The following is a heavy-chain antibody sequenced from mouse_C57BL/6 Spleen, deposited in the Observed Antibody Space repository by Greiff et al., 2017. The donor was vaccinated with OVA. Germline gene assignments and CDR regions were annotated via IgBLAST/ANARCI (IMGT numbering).Heavy chain of an antibody. CDR3: ARDYGNDVGFAY. V-gene: IGHV1-42*01. D-gene: IGHD2-2*01. CDR1: GYSFTGYY. J-gene: IGHJ3*01. Sequence: EVQLQQSGPELVKPGASVKISCKASGYSFTGYYMNWVKQSPEKSLEWIGEINPSTGGTTYNQKFKAKATLTVDKSSSTAYMQLKSLTSEDSAVYYCARDYGNDVGFAYWGQGTLVTVSA. CDR2: INPSTGGT.